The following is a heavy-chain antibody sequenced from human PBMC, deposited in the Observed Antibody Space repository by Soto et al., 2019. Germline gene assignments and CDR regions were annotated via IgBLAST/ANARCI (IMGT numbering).Heavy chain of an antibody. V-gene: IGHV4-31*03. Sequence: QVQLQESGPGLVKPSQTLSLTCTVSGGSISSGGYYWSWIRQHPGKGLEWIGYIYYSGSTYYNPSLKGRVTISVDTSKNQFSLKLSSVTAADTAVYYCARGNVVPAAMYKYYYYGMDVWGQGTTVTVSS. D-gene: IGHD2-2*01. J-gene: IGHJ6*02. CDR2: IYYSGST. CDR3: ARGNVVPAAMYKYYYYGMDV. CDR1: GGSISSGGYY.